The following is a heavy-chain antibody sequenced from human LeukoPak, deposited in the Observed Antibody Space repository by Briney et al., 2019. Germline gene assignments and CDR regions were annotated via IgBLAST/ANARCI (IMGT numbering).Heavy chain of an antibody. CDR2: ISAYNGNT. J-gene: IGHJ6*02. CDR3: ASITMVRGVKGYYYYGMDV. Sequence: AASVKVSCKASDYTFTSYGISWVRQAPGQGLEWMGWISAYNGNTSYAQKLQGRVTMTTDTSTSTAYMELRSLRSDDTAVYYCASITMVRGVKGYYYYGMDVWGQGTTVTVSS. D-gene: IGHD3-10*01. V-gene: IGHV1-18*01. CDR1: DYTFTSYG.